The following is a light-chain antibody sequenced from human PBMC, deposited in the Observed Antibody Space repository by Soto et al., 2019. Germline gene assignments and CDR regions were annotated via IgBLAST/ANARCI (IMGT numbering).Light chain of an antibody. J-gene: IGKJ1*01. CDR3: QQYGTSPWT. V-gene: IGKV3-20*01. CDR2: GAS. CDR1: QNVANNY. Sequence: EIELTQSPGTLSLSPGERATLSCRASQNVANNYLAWFRQKPGQTPRLLIYGASSRAAGIPDRFSGSGSGTDFTLTISRLEPEDFAVFYCQQYGTSPWTFGQGTKVDIK.